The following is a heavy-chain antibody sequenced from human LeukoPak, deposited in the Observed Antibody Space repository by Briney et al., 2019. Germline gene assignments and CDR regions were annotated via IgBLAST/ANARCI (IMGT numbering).Heavy chain of an antibody. V-gene: IGHV3-23*01. CDR3: AKDRTYYDFWSGLYYYYYYMDV. CDR1: GFTFSSYA. CDR2: ISGSGGST. Sequence: GGSLRLSCAASGFTFSSYAMSWVRQAPGKGLEWVSAISGSGGSTYYADSVKGRFTISRDNSKNTLYLQMTSLRAEDTAVYYCAKDRTYYDFWSGLYYYYYYMDVWGKGTTVTVSS. D-gene: IGHD3-3*01. J-gene: IGHJ6*03.